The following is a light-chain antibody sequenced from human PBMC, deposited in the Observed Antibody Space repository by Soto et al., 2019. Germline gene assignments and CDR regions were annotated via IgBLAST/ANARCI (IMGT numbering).Light chain of an antibody. CDR2: GAS. CDR1: QTISTS. CDR3: QQSYSAPLT. J-gene: IGKJ4*01. V-gene: IGKV1-39*01. Sequence: DIQMTQSPSSLSASVGDRVTITCRASQTISTSLNWYQHKPGKAPKVLIFGASGLQGGVPSRFSGSGSGTDLTLTISSLQPEDCATYYCQQSYSAPLTFGGGTKV.